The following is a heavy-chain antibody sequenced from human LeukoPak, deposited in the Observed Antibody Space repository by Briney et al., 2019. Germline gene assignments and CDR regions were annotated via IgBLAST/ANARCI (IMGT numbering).Heavy chain of an antibody. D-gene: IGHD3-22*01. Sequence: ASVKVSCKASGYTFTGYYMHWVRQAPGQGLEWMGWINPNSGGTNYAQKFQGRVTMTRDTSISTAYMELSRLRSDDTAVYYCARQPIYYYDSSGYWYYFDYWGQGTLVTVSS. CDR2: INPNSGGT. V-gene: IGHV1-2*02. CDR1: GYTFTGYY. J-gene: IGHJ4*02. CDR3: ARQPIYYYDSSGYWYYFDY.